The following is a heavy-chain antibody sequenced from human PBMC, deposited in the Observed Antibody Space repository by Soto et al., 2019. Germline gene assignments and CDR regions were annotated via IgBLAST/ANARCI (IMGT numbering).Heavy chain of an antibody. V-gene: IGHV3-23*01. Sequence: GGSLRLSCAASGFTFSSYAMSWVRQAPGKGLEWVSAISGSGGSTYYADSVKGRFTISRDNSKNTLYLQMNSLRAEDTAVYYCAKSGLNYDILTGYSIDAFDIWGQGTMVTVSS. CDR3: AKSGLNYDILTGYSIDAFDI. CDR2: ISGSGGST. J-gene: IGHJ3*02. CDR1: GFTFSSYA. D-gene: IGHD3-9*01.